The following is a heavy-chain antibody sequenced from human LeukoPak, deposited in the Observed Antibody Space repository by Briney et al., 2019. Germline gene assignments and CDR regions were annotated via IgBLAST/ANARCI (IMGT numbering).Heavy chain of an antibody. CDR1: GGSISSYY. D-gene: IGHD1-26*01. CDR3: AIIVGACFDY. CDR2: IYYSGST. V-gene: IGHV4-39*01. J-gene: IGHJ4*02. Sequence: SETLSLTCTVSGGSISSYYWGWIRQPPGKGLEWIGSIYYSGSTYYNPSLKSRVTISVDTSKNQFSLKLSSVTAANTAVYYCAIIVGACFDYWGQGTLVTVSS.